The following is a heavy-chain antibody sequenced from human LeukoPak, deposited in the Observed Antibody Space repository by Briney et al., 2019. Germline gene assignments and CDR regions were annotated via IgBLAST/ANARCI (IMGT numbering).Heavy chain of an antibody. V-gene: IGHV3-74*01. Sequence: GGSLRLSCAASGFTFSSSWMHWVRQAPGKGLVWVSRISGDGSSTSYADSVKGRFTISRDSAKNTLYLQMNSLRAEDTAVYYCTRGGSYPFDYWGQGTLVTVSS. CDR1: GFTFSSSW. D-gene: IGHD1-26*01. J-gene: IGHJ4*02. CDR2: ISGDGSST. CDR3: TRGGSYPFDY.